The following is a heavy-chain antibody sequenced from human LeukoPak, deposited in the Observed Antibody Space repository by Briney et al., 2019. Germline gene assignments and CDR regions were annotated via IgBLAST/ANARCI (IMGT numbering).Heavy chain of an antibody. Sequence: PGRSLRLSCAASGFTFSSYAMHWVRQAPGKGLEWVAVISYDGSNKYYADSVKGRFTISRDNSKNTLYLQMNSLRAEDTAVYYCAKDIGSGGTHAFDIWGQGTMVTVSS. V-gene: IGHV3-30*18. D-gene: IGHD3-10*01. CDR1: GFTFSSYA. CDR3: AKDIGSGGTHAFDI. CDR2: ISYDGSNK. J-gene: IGHJ3*02.